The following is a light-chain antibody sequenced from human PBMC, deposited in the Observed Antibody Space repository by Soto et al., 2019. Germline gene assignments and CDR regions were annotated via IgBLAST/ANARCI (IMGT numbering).Light chain of an antibody. Sequence: DIQLTQSPASVSASVGERVTITCRASQGIGSWLAWYQQKPGKAPKLLIYAASTLQSGVPSRFSGSGSGTDFTLTISRLQPEDFASYHCQQANSFPPTFGGGTKVEIQ. CDR3: QQANSFPPT. J-gene: IGKJ4*01. CDR2: AAS. V-gene: IGKV1D-12*01. CDR1: QGIGSW.